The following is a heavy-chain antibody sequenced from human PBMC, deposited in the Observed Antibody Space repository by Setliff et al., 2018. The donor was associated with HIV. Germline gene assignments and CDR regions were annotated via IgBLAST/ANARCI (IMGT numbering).Heavy chain of an antibody. Sequence: GSLRLSCAASGFTFDDYAMHWVRQRPGKGLEWVSGINWNGAITDYADSVKGRFTISRDNAKNSLHLQMNSLRAEDAAFYYCAREAYDVLTPHAHIDYWGQGVLVTVSS. CDR1: GFTFDDYA. CDR2: INWNGAIT. D-gene: IGHD3-9*01. CDR3: AREAYDVLTPHAHIDY. J-gene: IGHJ4*02. V-gene: IGHV3-20*04.